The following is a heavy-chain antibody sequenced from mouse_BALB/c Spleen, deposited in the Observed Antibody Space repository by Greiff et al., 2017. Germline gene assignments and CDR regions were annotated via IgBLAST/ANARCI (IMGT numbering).Heavy chain of an antibody. V-gene: IGHV3-8*02. Sequence: EVKLMESGPSLVKPSQTLSLTCSVTGDSITSGYWNWIRKFPGNKLEYMGYISYSGSTYYNPSLKSRISITRDTSKNQYYLQLNSVTTEDTATYYCARYYDYDGPFAYWGQGTLVTVSA. D-gene: IGHD2-4*01. CDR2: ISYSGST. CDR3: ARYYDYDGPFAY. J-gene: IGHJ3*01. CDR1: GDSITSGY.